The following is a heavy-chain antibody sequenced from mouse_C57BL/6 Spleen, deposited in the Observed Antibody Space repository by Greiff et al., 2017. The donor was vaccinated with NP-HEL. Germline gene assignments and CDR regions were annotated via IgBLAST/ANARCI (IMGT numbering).Heavy chain of an antibody. CDR2: IDPCDSET. D-gene: IGHD2-1*01. J-gene: IGHJ2*01. V-gene: IGHV1-52*01. CDR3: AGDNNGNYDDFDY. CDR1: GYTFTSYC. Sequence: VQLQQSGAELVRPGSSVKLSCKASGYTFTSYCMHWVKQRPVQGLEWIGNIDPCDSETHYNQKFKDKATLTADKSSSTAYMQLSSLTSEDSAVYDCAGDNNGNYDDFDYWGQGTTLTVSS.